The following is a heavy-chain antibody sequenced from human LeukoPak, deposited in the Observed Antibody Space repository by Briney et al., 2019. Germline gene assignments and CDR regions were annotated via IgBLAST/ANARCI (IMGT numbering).Heavy chain of an antibody. CDR1: GFTFSSYS. Sequence: PGGSLRLSCAASGFTFSSYSMNWVRQAPGKGLEWVSSISSSSSYIYYADSVKGRFTISRDNAKNSLYLQMNSLRAEDTAIYYCAREASMVRGPFDPWGQGTLVTVSS. V-gene: IGHV3-21*04. CDR3: AREASMVRGPFDP. J-gene: IGHJ5*02. D-gene: IGHD3-10*01. CDR2: ISSSSSYI.